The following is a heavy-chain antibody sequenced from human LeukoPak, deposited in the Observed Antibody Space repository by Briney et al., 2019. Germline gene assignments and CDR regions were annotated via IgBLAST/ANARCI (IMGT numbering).Heavy chain of an antibody. CDR3: AKAANEWELLAGYFDY. CDR1: GFSFTNYA. J-gene: IGHJ4*02. Sequence: GGSLRLSCAASGFSFTNYAIHWVRQAPGKGLEWVAIISYDGTNKYYADSVRGRFTISRDNSKNTLYLQMNSLRAEDTAVYYCAKAANEWELLAGYFDYWGQGTLVTVSS. CDR2: ISYDGTNK. V-gene: IGHV3-30*18. D-gene: IGHD1-26*01.